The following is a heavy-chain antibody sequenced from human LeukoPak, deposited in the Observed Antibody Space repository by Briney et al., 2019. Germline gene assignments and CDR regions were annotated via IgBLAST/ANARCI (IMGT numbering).Heavy chain of an antibody. Sequence: LRLSCAASGFTFSSYSMNWVRQPAGKGLEWIGNIYHNGNTYYNPSLKSRVTISVDTSKKQFSLKLTTATAADTAVYYCARIEAVTRGYNHAYYFDYWGQGTLVTVSS. J-gene: IGHJ4*02. CDR1: GFTFSSYS. CDR3: ARIEAVTRGYNHAYYFDY. V-gene: IGHV4-59*08. D-gene: IGHD5-18*01. CDR2: IYHNGNT.